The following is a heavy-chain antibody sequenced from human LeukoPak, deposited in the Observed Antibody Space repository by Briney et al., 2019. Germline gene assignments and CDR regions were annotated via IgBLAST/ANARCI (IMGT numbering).Heavy chain of an antibody. D-gene: IGHD3-22*01. V-gene: IGHV4-59*08. CDR3: ARHPYCYDSSWFDP. J-gene: IGHJ5*02. CDR1: GGSISSYY. CDR2: IYYSGST. Sequence: SETLSLTCTVSGGSISSYYWNWIRQPPGKGLEWIGYIYYSGSTNYNPSLKSRVTISVDTSKNQFSLKLSSVTAADTAVYYCARHPYCYDSSWFDPWGQGTLVTVSS.